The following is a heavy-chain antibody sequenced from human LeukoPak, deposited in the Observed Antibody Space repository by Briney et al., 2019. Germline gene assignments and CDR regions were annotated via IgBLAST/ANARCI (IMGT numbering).Heavy chain of an antibody. D-gene: IGHD5-18*01. CDR3: ARSKDSYGYGVDY. CDR2: ISYDGSNK. V-gene: IGHV3-30*04. J-gene: IGHJ4*02. CDR1: GFTFSSYA. Sequence: GGSLRLSCAASGFTFSSYAMHWVRQAPGKGLEWVAVISYDGSNKYYADSVKGRFTISRDNSKNTLYLQMNSLRAEDTAVYYCARSKDSYGYGVDYWGQGTLVTVSS.